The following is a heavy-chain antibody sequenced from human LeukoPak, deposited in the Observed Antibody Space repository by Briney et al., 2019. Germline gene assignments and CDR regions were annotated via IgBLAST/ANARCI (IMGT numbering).Heavy chain of an antibody. J-gene: IGHJ4*02. D-gene: IGHD3-16*01. CDR2: IYHSGST. CDR1: GGSISSYY. V-gene: IGHV4-59*04. CDR3: AGSYDYVWGSYPSAYDY. Sequence: SETLSLTCTVSGGSISSYYWSWIRQPPGKGLEWIGYIYHSGSTYYNPSLKSRVTISVDRSKNQFSLKLSSVTAADTAVNYCAGSYDYVWGSYPSAYDYWGQGTLVTVSS.